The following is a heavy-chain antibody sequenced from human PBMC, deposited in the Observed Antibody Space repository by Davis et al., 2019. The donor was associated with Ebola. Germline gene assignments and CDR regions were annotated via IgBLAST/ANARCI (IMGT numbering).Heavy chain of an antibody. V-gene: IGHV1-18*04. CDR2: ISAYSGNT. CDR1: GYTFTGYY. J-gene: IGHJ1*01. CDR3: ARDYYDSSVYFQH. Sequence: AASVKVSCKASGYTFTGYYMHWVRQAPGQGLEWMGWISAYSGNTNYAQKLQGRVTMTTDTSTSTAYMELRSLRSDDTAVYYCARDYYDSSVYFQHWGQGTLVTVSS. D-gene: IGHD3-22*01.